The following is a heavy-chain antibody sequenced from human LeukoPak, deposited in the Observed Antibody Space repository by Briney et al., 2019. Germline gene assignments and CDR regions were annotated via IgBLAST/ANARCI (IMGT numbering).Heavy chain of an antibody. CDR3: AKVNTAMVTRTLYLDY. CDR2: ISGSGGST. D-gene: IGHD5-18*01. V-gene: IGHV3-23*01. CDR1: GFTFSSYA. J-gene: IGHJ4*02. Sequence: GGSLRLSCAASGFTFSSYAMSWVRQAPGKGLEWVSAISGSGGSTYYADSVKGRFTISRDNSKNTLYLQMNSLRAEDTAVYYCAKVNTAMVTRTLYLDYWGQGTLVTVSS.